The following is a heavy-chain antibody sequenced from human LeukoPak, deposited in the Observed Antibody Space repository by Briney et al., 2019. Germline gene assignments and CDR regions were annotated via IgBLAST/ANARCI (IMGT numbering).Heavy chain of an antibody. CDR1: GYTFTSYG. CDR2: INPSGGST. CDR3: ARWTTTYLDY. J-gene: IGHJ4*02. Sequence: ASVKVSCKASGYTFTSYGISWVRQAPGQGLEWMRIINPSGGSTNFAQKFQGRVTMTTDTSTITVYMELSSLRSEDTAVYYCARWTTTYLDYWGQGTLVTVSS. D-gene: IGHD4-11*01. V-gene: IGHV1-46*01.